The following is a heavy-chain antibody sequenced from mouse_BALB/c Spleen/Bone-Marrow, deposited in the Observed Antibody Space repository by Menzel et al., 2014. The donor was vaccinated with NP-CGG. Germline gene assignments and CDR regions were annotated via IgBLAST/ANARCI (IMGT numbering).Heavy chain of an antibody. Sequence: VNVVESGPGLVAPSQSLSITCTVSGFSLTGYGVSWVRPSPGKGLEWLGMIWGDGSTDYNSALKSRLSISKDNSKSQVFLKMNSLQTDDTARYYCARDSFLITRALDYWGQGTSVTVSS. CDR3: ARDSFLITRALDY. CDR2: IWGDGST. V-gene: IGHV2-6-7*01. D-gene: IGHD2-4*01. J-gene: IGHJ4*01. CDR1: GFSLTGYG.